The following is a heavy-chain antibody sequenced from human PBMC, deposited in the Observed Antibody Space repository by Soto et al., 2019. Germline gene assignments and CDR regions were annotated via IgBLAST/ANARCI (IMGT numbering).Heavy chain of an antibody. Sequence: ASVKVSCKASGYTFTSYGISWVRQAPGQGLEWMGWISAYNGNTNYAQKKQGRVTMTTNTSTSTAYMELRSLSSDDTAVYYCARDLLHYDFWSGPRVAFDIWG. CDR1: GYTFTSYG. CDR2: ISAYNGNT. V-gene: IGHV1-18*01. CDR3: ARDLLHYDFWSGPRVAFDI. D-gene: IGHD3-3*01. J-gene: IGHJ3*02.